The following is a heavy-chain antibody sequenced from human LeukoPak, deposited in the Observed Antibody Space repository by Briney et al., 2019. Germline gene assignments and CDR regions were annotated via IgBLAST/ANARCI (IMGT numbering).Heavy chain of an antibody. J-gene: IGHJ3*02. D-gene: IGHD1-26*01. Sequence: ASAMSSSKASGYNFISYYMRCLLQAPGQRVQWLGIINPSSGSTSYAQKFQGRVTMTRDTSTSTVYMELSSLRSEDTAVYYCARDIGGSYYGAFDIWGQGTMVTVSS. CDR1: GYNFISYY. CDR2: INPSSGST. CDR3: ARDIGGSYYGAFDI. V-gene: IGHV1-46*01.